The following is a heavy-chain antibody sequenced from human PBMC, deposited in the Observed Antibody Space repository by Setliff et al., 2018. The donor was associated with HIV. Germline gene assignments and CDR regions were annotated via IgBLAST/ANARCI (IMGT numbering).Heavy chain of an antibody. CDR3: ARGTAPRRGTNYGGNYPLDY. J-gene: IGHJ4*02. CDR2: MYYSGSG. CDR1: GVSVSSGGYY. Sequence: SETLSLTCTVSGVSVSSGGYYWSWVRQLPGKGLEWIGYMYYSGSGYYNPSLQNRVTVSVDAPKNQFSLKLSSLTAADTAVYYCARGTAPRRGTNYGGNYPLDYWGQGTLVTVSS. D-gene: IGHD4-17*01. V-gene: IGHV4-31*03.